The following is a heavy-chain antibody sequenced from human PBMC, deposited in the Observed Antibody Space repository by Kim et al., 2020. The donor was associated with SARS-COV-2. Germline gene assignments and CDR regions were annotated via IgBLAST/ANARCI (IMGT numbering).Heavy chain of an antibody. J-gene: IGHJ4*02. CDR3: ARTREVPIAAAGTLDY. D-gene: IGHD6-13*01. Sequence: VNGRFHISRDKAKNSLYLQMNRLRAEDTAVYYCARTREVPIAAAGTLDYWGQGTLVTVSS. V-gene: IGHV3-21*01.